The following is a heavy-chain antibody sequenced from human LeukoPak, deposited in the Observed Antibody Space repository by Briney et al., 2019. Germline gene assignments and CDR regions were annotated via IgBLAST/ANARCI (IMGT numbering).Heavy chain of an antibody. D-gene: IGHD3-3*01. CDR1: GFTFSSYG. CDR3: AKDRRGWSGHNYFDY. Sequence: PGGSLRLSCAASGFTFSSYGMHWVRQAPGKGLEWVSAISGSGGSTYYADSVKGRFTISRDNSKNTLYLQMNSLRAGDTAVYYCAKDRRGWSGHNYFDYWGQGTLVTVSS. V-gene: IGHV3-23*01. J-gene: IGHJ4*02. CDR2: ISGSGGST.